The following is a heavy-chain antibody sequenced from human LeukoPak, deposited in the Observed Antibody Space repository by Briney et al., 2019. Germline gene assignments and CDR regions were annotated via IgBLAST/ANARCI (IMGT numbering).Heavy chain of an antibody. Sequence: SVKVSCKASGFTFTSSAVQWVRQARGQRLEWIGWIVVGGGNTNYAQKFQERVTITRDMSTSTAYMELSSLRSEDTAVYYCAALSAGTAHYYYYGMDVWGQGTTVTVSS. CDR1: GFTFTSSA. V-gene: IGHV1-58*01. CDR2: IVVGGGNT. D-gene: IGHD5-18*01. J-gene: IGHJ6*02. CDR3: AALSAGTAHYYYYGMDV.